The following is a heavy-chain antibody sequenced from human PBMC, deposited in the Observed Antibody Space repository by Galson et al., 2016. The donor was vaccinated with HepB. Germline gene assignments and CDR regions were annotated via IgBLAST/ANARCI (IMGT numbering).Heavy chain of an antibody. V-gene: IGHV1-69*13. CDR2: IIPIFGTA. CDR3: ASGRDGYNWNYHYGLDA. Sequence: SVKVSCKASGGTFSSYAISWVRQAPGQGLEWMGGIIPIFGTANYAQKFQGRVTITADESTSTAYMELSSLRSEDTAVYYCASGRDGYNWNYHYGLDAWGQGTTVTVSS. CDR1: GGTFSSYA. J-gene: IGHJ6*02. D-gene: IGHD5-24*01.